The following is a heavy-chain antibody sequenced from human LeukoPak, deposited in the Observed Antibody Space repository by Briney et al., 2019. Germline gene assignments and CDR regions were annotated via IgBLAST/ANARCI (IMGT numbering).Heavy chain of an antibody. CDR3: AKGPVVTFDI. V-gene: IGHV3-9*01. Sequence: PGGSLRLSCAASGFTFDDYAMHWVRQVPGKGLEWVSGISWNSVSIGYADSVKGRLTISRDNAKNSLYLQMNSLRAEDTAVYYCAKGPVVTFDIWGQGTMVTVSS. J-gene: IGHJ3*02. CDR1: GFTFDDYA. D-gene: IGHD2-15*01. CDR2: ISWNSVSI.